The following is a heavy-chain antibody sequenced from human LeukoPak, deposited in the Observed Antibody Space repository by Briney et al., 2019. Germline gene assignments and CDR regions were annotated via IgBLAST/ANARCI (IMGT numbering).Heavy chain of an antibody. J-gene: IGHJ4*02. CDR3: ARHVYCTNGICSDY. CDR2: LYYSGST. CDR1: GGSISSYS. Sequence: SETLSLTCTVSGGSISSYSWSWIRQPPGRGLEWTGNLYYSGSTNYNPSLKSRVTMSVDTSKNEFSLKLSSVTAADTAVYYCARHVYCTNGICSDYWGQGTLVTVSS. V-gene: IGHV4-59*08. D-gene: IGHD2-8*01.